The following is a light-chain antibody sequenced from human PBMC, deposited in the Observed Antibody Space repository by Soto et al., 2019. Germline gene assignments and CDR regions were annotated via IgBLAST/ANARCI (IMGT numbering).Light chain of an antibody. J-gene: IGKJ5*01. CDR2: DAS. CDR3: QHRMNWPLT. Sequence: EIVLTQSPGTLSLSLGERATLSFSASQSVSSSYLAWYQQKPGQAPRLLIYDASNRATGIPARFSGSGSETDFTLTISSLEPEDFAAYYCQHRMNWPLTFGQGTRLEIK. V-gene: IGKV3D-20*02. CDR1: QSVSSSY.